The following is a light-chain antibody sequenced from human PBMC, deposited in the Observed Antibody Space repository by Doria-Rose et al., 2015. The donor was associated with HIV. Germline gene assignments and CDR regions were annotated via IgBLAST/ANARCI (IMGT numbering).Light chain of an antibody. CDR2: DAS. CDR3: QQRSNWPPIFT. J-gene: IGKJ3*01. V-gene: IGKV3-11*01. Sequence: ERATLSCRASQSVSSNLAWYQQKPGQAPRLLIYDASNRATGIPARFSGSGSGTDFTLTISSLESEDFAVYFCQQRSNWPPIFTFGPGTKVDI. CDR1: QSVSSN.